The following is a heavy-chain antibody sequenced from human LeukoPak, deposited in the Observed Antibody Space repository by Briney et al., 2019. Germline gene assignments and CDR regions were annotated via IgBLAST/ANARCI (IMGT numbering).Heavy chain of an antibody. D-gene: IGHD1-26*01. CDR3: ARNSVGMIDY. J-gene: IGHJ4*02. Sequence: SVKVSCKASGGTFSSSSISRVRQAPGQGLEWMGGIIPIFGTANYAQKFQGRVTITADESTSTAYMELSSLRSEDTAVYYCARNSVGMIDYWGQGTLVTVSS. CDR2: IIPIFGTA. V-gene: IGHV1-69*13. CDR1: GGTFSSSS.